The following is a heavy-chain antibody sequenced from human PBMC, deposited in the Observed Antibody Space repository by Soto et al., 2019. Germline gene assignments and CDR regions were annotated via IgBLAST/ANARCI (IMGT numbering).Heavy chain of an antibody. J-gene: IGHJ6*03. CDR2: ISAYNGNT. V-gene: IGHV1-18*01. Sequence: QVQLVQSGAEVKKPGASVKVSCKASGYTCTSYGISWVRQAPGQVLEWMGWISAYNGNTNYAQKLHGRVTMTTDTSASTAYMELRGLGSGDTAVYYCARVVESEWFGELVYSPCYYYYYYIDVGGKGTTVTVSS. CDR3: ARVVESEWFGELVYSPCYYYYYYIDV. D-gene: IGHD3-10*01. CDR1: GYTCTSYG.